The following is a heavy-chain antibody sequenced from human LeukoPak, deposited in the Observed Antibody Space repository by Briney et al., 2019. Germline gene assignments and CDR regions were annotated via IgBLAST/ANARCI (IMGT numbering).Heavy chain of an antibody. CDR2: INPNSGGT. CDR3: ARDLNDYGDLFDY. J-gene: IGHJ4*02. V-gene: IGHV1-2*02. CDR1: GYTFTGYY. Sequence: ASVKVSCKASGYTFTGYYMHWVRQAPGQGLEWMGWINPNSGGTNYAQKFQGRVTMTGDTSISTAYMELSRLRSDDTAVYYCARDLNDYGDLFDYWGQGTLVTVSS. D-gene: IGHD4-17*01.